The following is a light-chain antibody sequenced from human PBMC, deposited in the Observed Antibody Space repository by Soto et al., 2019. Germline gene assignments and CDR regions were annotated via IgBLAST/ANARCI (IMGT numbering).Light chain of an antibody. CDR1: SSNIGSNY. V-gene: IGLV1-47*01. CDR3: AVWDDSLSPHVV. CDR2: KSN. Sequence: QSVLTQPPSASGTPGQRVTISCSVSSSNIGSNYVYWYQQLAVTAPKLLIYKSNQRPSGGPDRFSGSKSGTSASLDINGLRSEDEADYYCAVWDDSLSPHVVFGGGTKLTVL. J-gene: IGLJ2*01.